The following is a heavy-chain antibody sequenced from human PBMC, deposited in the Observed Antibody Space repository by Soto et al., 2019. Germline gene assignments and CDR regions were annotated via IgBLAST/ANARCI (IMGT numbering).Heavy chain of an antibody. D-gene: IGHD3-22*01. CDR1: GFPVSSNY. J-gene: IGHJ4*02. Sequence: GGSLRLSCASSGFPVSSNYMSWVRQAPGKGLEWVSVIYSGGSTYYADSVKGRFTISRDNSKNTLYLQMNSLRAEDTAVYYCAREGYDSSGYYAKDFDYWGQGTLVTVSS. CDR3: AREGYDSSGYYAKDFDY. CDR2: IYSGGST. V-gene: IGHV3-66*01.